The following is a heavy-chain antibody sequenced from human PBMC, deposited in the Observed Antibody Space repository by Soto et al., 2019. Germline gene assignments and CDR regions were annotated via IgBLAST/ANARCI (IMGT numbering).Heavy chain of an antibody. V-gene: IGHV2-5*02. CDR1: GFSLSTSGVG. J-gene: IGHJ6*04. CDR3: AHNEYQLPLLV. CDR2: IYWDDDK. D-gene: IGHD2-2*01. Sequence: QITLKESGPTLVKPTQTLTMTCTFSGFSLSTSGVGVGWIRQPPGKALAWLALIYWDDDKRYSPSLKSRRTITKDTSKNQVVLTMTNMDPVDTATYYGAHNEYQLPLLVWGKGTTVTVSS.